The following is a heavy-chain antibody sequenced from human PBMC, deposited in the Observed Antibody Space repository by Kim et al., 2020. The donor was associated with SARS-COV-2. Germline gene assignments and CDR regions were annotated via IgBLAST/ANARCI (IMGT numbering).Heavy chain of an antibody. CDR3: AREDGGGATRNWFDP. Sequence: SVKVSCKASGGTFSSYAISWVRQAPGQGLEWMGGIIPIFGTANYAQKFQGRVTITADESTSTAYMELSSLRSEDTAVYYCAREDGGGATRNWFDPWGQGTLVTVSS. CDR1: GGTFSSYA. J-gene: IGHJ5*02. V-gene: IGHV1-69*13. D-gene: IGHD1-26*01. CDR2: IIPIFGTA.